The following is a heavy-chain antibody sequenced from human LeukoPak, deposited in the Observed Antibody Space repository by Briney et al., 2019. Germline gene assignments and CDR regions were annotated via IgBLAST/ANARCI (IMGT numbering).Heavy chain of an antibody. V-gene: IGHV1-2*02. CDR1: GYTFTGYY. CDR2: NNPNNGGT. Sequence: ASVKVSCNASGYTFTGYYMHGVRQAPGQGLEWMGWNNPNNGGTNYAQKFQGRVTMTRDTSISTAYMEVSRLTSDDTAVYYCARSDGSGSYSYWGQGTLVTVSS. CDR3: ARSDGSGSYSY. D-gene: IGHD3-10*01. J-gene: IGHJ4*02.